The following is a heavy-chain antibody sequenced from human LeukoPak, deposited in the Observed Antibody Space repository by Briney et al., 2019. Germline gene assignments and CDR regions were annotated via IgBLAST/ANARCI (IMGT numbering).Heavy chain of an antibody. CDR1: GGSISSSSYY. V-gene: IGHV4-39*01. J-gene: IGHJ4*02. CDR2: IYYSGNT. Sequence: SETLSLTCTVSGGSISSSSYYWGWIRQPPGKGLEWIGSIYYSGNTYYNPSLRSRVTISVDTSRNQFSLKLSSVTAADTAVYYCARLPDHTIFGVVINYFDYWGQGTLVTVSS. D-gene: IGHD3-3*01. CDR3: ARLPDHTIFGVVINYFDY.